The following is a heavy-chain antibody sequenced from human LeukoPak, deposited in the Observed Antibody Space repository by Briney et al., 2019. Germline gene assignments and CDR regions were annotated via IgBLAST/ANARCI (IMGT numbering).Heavy chain of an antibody. D-gene: IGHD6-6*01. CDR1: GFTFDDYA. V-gene: IGHV3-43D*03. CDR3: TKDQEYSSSSFFTIDH. Sequence: PGGSLRLSCAASGFTFDDYAMHWVRQAPGKGLEWVSLISWDGGSTYYADSVKGRFTISRGNSKNSLYLQMNSLRAEVTALYCCTKDQEYSSSSFFTIDHWGQGTLLTVSS. J-gene: IGHJ4*02. CDR2: ISWDGGST.